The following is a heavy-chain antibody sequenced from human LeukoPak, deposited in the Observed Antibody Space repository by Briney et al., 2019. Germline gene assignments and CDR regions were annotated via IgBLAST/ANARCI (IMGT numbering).Heavy chain of an antibody. CDR3: PRAAYYGSSNWFDP. CDR2: IYTSGST. CDR1: GGSISSYY. D-gene: IGHD3-10*01. Sequence: PSETLSLTRTVSGGSISSYYWSWIRQPAGKGLEWIGRIYTSGSTNYNPSLKSRVTMSVDTSKNQFSLKLSSVTAADTAVYYCPRAAYYGSSNWFDPWGQGTLVTVSS. V-gene: IGHV4-4*07. J-gene: IGHJ5*02.